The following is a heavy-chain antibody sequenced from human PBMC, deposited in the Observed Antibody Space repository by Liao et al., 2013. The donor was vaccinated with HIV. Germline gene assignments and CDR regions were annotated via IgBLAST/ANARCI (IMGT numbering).Heavy chain of an antibody. V-gene: IGHV4-61*01. Sequence: QVQLQESGPGLVKPSQTLSLTCTVSGGSISNGYYYWSWIRQPPGKGLEWIGYIYYTGSTNYNPSLKSRVTISVDTSKNQFSLKLSSVTAADTAVYYCARASRITIFGVVRHWYFDLWAVAPWSLSPQ. CDR3: ARASRITIFGVVRHWYFDL. CDR1: GGSISNGYYY. J-gene: IGHJ2*01. D-gene: IGHD3-3*01. CDR2: IYYTGST.